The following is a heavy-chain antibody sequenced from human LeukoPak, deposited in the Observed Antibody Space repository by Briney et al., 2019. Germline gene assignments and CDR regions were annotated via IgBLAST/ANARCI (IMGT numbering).Heavy chain of an antibody. J-gene: IGHJ4*02. CDR1: GGSISSGDHY. CDR2: IHYSGST. CDR3: ARDTVHRVAAVEGSY. D-gene: IGHD6-13*01. V-gene: IGHV4-30-4*01. Sequence: KSSETLSLTCIVSGGSISSGDHYWSWIRQPPGKGLEWIGHIHYSGSTYYNPSLKSRLTISVDTSKNQFSLNLRSVIAADTAVYYCARDTVHRVAAVEGSYWGQGTLVTVSS.